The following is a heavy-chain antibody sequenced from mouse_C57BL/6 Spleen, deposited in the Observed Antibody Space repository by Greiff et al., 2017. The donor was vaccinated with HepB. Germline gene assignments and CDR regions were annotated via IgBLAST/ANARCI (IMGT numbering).Heavy chain of an antibody. CDR3: TRTDYYGSSYYAMDY. Sequence: EVKLVESGTVLARPGASVKMSCKTSGYTFTSYWMHWVKQRPGQGLEWIGAIYPGNSDTSYNQKFKGKAKLTAVTSASTAYMELSSLTNEDSAVYYCTRTDYYGSSYYAMDYWGQGTSVTVSS. CDR1: GYTFTSYW. J-gene: IGHJ4*01. V-gene: IGHV1-5*01. CDR2: IYPGNSDT. D-gene: IGHD1-1*01.